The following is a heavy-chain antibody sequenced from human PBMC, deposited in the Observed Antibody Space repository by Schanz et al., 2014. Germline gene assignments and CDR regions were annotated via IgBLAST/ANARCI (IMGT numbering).Heavy chain of an antibody. V-gene: IGHV3-23*01. CDR1: GFSLDIFA. D-gene: IGHD3-10*01. CDR2: FNDGGVNK. Sequence: EVQLLESGGGLVEPGGSLRLSCATSGFSLDIFAVSWVRQAPGKGLEWVSSFNDGGVNKYYADSVKGRFTISSDNSKSTLYLQMNSLRAEDTAVYYCARIGGSVFDYWAQGTLVTVSS. CDR3: ARIGGSVFDY. J-gene: IGHJ4*02.